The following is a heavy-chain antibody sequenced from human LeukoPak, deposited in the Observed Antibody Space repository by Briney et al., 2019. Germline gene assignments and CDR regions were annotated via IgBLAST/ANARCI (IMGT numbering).Heavy chain of an antibody. Sequence: GGSLRLSCAASGFIFSNYAMYWVRQAPGKGPEWVSAISGRSDNTYYADSVKGRFTLSRDSSKNTLYLQMNSLSADDTAVYYCAKWGDYDVLTGYYVSDFWGQGTLVTVSS. CDR3: AKWGDYDVLTGYYVSDF. J-gene: IGHJ4*02. CDR1: GFIFSNYA. V-gene: IGHV3-23*01. CDR2: ISGRSDNT. D-gene: IGHD3-9*01.